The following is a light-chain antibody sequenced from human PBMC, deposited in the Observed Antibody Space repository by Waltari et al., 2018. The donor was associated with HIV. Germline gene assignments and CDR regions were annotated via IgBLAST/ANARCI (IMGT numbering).Light chain of an antibody. CDR3: CSFAGGPSWV. Sequence: QSALTQPASVSGSPGQSITISCTGTRSDVGSYNLVSWYQQKPGKAPKAIIHEVTKRPPGVTNRFSCSKSDNTASLTISGLQPEDEAEYYCCSFAGGPSWVFGGGTKLTGL. CDR2: EVT. J-gene: IGLJ3*02. V-gene: IGLV2-23*02. CDR1: RSDVGSYNL.